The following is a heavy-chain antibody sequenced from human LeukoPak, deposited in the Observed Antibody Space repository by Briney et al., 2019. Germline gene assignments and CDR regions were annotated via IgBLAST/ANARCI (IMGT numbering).Heavy chain of an antibody. CDR1: GFTFSSYG. V-gene: IGHV3-33*08. J-gene: IGHJ3*02. Sequence: GRSLRLSCAASGFTFSSYGMHWVRQAPGKGLEWVAVVWYDGTNKNYADSVEGRFTISRDNSKNTLYLQMNSLRVEDTAMYYCARDTRGYTYADASDIWGQGTMVTVSS. CDR3: ARDTRGYTYADASDI. CDR2: VWYDGTNK. D-gene: IGHD5-18*01.